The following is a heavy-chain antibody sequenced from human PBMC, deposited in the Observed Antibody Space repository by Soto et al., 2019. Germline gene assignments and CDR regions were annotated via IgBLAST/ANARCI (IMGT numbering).Heavy chain of an antibody. CDR2: TYYRSRWYN. CDR1: GDSVSSNSAA. CDR3: PRDRKVAGTVYHYCMYV. D-gene: IGHD6-19*01. V-gene: IGHV6-1*01. Sequence: SPTLSLTCAISGDSVSSNSAAWNWIRQSPSRGLEWLGRTYYRSRWYNDYAVSVKSRLTINPDTSKNHFSLQPNSVTPDDTAVYSCPRDRKVAGTVYHYCMYVRGQRTTVTASS. J-gene: IGHJ6*02.